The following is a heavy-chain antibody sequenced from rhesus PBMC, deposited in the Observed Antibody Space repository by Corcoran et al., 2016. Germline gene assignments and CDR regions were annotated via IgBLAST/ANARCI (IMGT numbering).Heavy chain of an antibody. D-gene: IGHD2-8*01. J-gene: IGHJ4*01. Sequence: QVQLQESGPGLVKPSETLSLTCAVSGGSISDDYYWSWIRQPPGKGLEWIGYIYGSGGVTNYNPSLEDRGTISMYTSKNQFYLKLSSVTAADTAVYYCAGRSGGYCSGGVCYGFDYWGQGVLVTVSS. CDR1: GGSISDDYY. V-gene: IGHV4-106*01. CDR3: AGRSGGYCSGGVCYGFDY. CDR2: IYGSGGVT.